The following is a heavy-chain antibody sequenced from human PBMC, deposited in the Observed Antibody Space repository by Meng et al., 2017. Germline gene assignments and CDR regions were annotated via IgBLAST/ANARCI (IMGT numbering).Heavy chain of an antibody. V-gene: IGHV1-3*01. D-gene: IGHD3-10*01. J-gene: IGHJ4*02. CDR3: ARSHVLLWFGEDLDY. CDR1: GYTFTSYA. Sequence: VQLVQPGAEVKKPGSSVKVSCKASGYTFTSYAMHWVRQAPGQRLEWMGWINAGNGNTKYSQKFQGRVTITRDTSASTAYMELSSLRSEDTAVYYCARSHVLLWFGEDLDYWGQGTLVTVSS. CDR2: INAGNGNT.